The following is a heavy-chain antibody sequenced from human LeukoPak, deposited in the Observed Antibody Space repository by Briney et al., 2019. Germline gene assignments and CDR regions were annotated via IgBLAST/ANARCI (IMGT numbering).Heavy chain of an antibody. J-gene: IGHJ4*02. D-gene: IGHD1-26*01. V-gene: IGHV3-30*02. CDR1: GFTFSSYV. Sequence: GESLKISCAASGFTFSSYVMHWVRPAPGKGLEWVAFIRYDGSYKYYSDSVKGRFTISRDNSKNTLYLQMNSLRPEDTAVYYCAKDPRDHTYSWSWRYFDYWGQGTLVTVSS. CDR3: AKDPRDHTYSWSWRYFDY. CDR2: IRYDGSYK.